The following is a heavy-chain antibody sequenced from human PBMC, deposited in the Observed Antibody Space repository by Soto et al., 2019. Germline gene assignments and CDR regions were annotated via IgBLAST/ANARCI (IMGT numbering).Heavy chain of an antibody. J-gene: IGHJ4*02. Sequence: QLQLQESGSGLVKPSQTLSLTCAVSGGSISSGGYSWSWIRQPPGKGRGWIGYIYHSGSTYYNPSLKSRVTISVYRSKNQFSLKLSSVTAADTAVYDCAAGGGLPRYYWGQGTLVTVSS. V-gene: IGHV4-30-2*01. CDR2: IYHSGST. CDR3: AAGGGLPRYY. D-gene: IGHD5-12*01. CDR1: GGSISSGGYS.